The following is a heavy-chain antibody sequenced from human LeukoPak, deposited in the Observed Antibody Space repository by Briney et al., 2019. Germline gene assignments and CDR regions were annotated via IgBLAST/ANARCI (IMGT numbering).Heavy chain of an antibody. J-gene: IGHJ5*02. D-gene: IGHD1-26*01. CDR3: ARGDQWELLHNWFDP. V-gene: IGHV3-7*01. CDR2: IKQDGSEK. Sequence: GGSLRLSCAASGFTFNNYWMSWVRQAPGKGLEWVANIKQDGSEKYYVDSVKGRFTISRDNAKNSLYLQMNSLRAEDTAVYYCARGDQWELLHNWFDPWGQGTLVTVSS. CDR1: GFTFNNYW.